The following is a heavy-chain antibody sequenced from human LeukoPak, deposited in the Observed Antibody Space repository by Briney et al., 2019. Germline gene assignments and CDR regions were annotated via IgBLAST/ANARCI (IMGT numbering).Heavy chain of an antibody. CDR1: GFSFTTSW. J-gene: IGHJ6*03. Sequence: GGSLRLSCAASGFSFTTSWMHWVRQAPGKGLVWVSRINSDGSAAYYADSVKGRFTISRDNTKNTLSLQMYSLRGEDTAVYYCAGDQKKNYYMNVWGKGTTVTVSS. CDR3: AGDQKKNYYMNV. V-gene: IGHV3-74*01. CDR2: INSDGSAA.